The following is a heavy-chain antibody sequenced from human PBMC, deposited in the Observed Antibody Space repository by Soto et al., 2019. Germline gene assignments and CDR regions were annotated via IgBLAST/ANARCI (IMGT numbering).Heavy chain of an antibody. D-gene: IGHD3-22*01. CDR3: ARNSCYYRHDAFDI. V-gene: IGHV3-21*01. CDR1: GFTFSSYS. CDR2: ISSSSSYI. Sequence: EVQLVESGGGLVKPGGSLRLSCAASGFTFSSYSMNWVRQAPGKGLEWVSSISSSSSYIYYADSVKARFTISRDNAKNSLYLQMNSLRAEDTAVYYCARNSCYYRHDAFDIWGQGTMVTVS. J-gene: IGHJ3*02.